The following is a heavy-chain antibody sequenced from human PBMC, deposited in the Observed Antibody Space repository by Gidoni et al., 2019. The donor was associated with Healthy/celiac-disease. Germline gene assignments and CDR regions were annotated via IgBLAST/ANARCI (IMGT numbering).Heavy chain of an antibody. CDR3: ARGRYCSSTSCYPGLGYFDY. CDR1: GCPISSSSYY. Sequence: QLQLQESGPGLVKPSETLSLTCTVSGCPISSSSYYWGWIRQPPGKGLEWIGSIYYSGSTYYNQSIKSRVTISVDTSKNQFSLKLSSVTAADTAVYYCARGRYCSSTSCYPGLGYFDYWGQGTLVTVSS. CDR2: IYYSGST. D-gene: IGHD2-2*01. J-gene: IGHJ4*02. V-gene: IGHV4-39*01.